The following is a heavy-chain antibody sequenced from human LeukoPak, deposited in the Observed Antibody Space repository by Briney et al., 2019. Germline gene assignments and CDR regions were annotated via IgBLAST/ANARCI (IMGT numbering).Heavy chain of an antibody. CDR2: INPSGGSI. CDR1: GYTFPSYY. Sequence: ASVKVSCKASGYTFPSYYMHWVRQAPGQGLEWMGIINPSGGSISYAQKFQGRVTMTRDTSTSTVYMELSSLRSEDTAVYYCARDRYLDYDILTGPDYWGQGTLVTVSS. J-gene: IGHJ4*02. V-gene: IGHV1-46*01. D-gene: IGHD3-9*01. CDR3: ARDRYLDYDILTGPDY.